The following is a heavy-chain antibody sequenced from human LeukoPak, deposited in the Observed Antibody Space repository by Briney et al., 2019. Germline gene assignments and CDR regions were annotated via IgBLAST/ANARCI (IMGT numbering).Heavy chain of an antibody. CDR3: ARVRPAAVDPLDY. V-gene: IGHV1-8*01. Sequence: GASVKVSCKASGYTFTSYDINWVRQATGQGLEWMGWMNPNSGNTGYAQKFQGRVTMTRNTSISTAYMELSSLRSEDTAVYYCARVRPAAVDPLDYWGQGTLVTVSS. D-gene: IGHD6-13*01. CDR1: GYTFTSYD. CDR2: MNPNSGNT. J-gene: IGHJ4*02.